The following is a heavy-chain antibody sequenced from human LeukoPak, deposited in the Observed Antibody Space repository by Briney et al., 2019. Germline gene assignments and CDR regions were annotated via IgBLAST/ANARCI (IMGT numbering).Heavy chain of an antibody. Sequence: PSETLSLTCAVYGGSFSGYYWSWIRQPPGKGLEWIGEINHSGSTNYNPSLKSRLTISVDASKNQFSLKVTSVTATDTALYYCARQRDTASVGAFDIWGQGTMVTVSS. CDR3: ARQRDTASVGAFDI. CDR1: GGSFSGYY. V-gene: IGHV4-34*01. CDR2: INHSGST. J-gene: IGHJ3*02. D-gene: IGHD5-18*01.